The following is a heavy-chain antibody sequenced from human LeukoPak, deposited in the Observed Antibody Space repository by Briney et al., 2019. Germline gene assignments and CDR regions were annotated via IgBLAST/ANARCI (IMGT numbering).Heavy chain of an antibody. CDR3: ARDSFVTISGGWNWFDP. Sequence: PGGSLRLSCAASGFTFSSFWMHWVRQAPGKGLVWVPRINNDGSSTAYADSVKGRFTISRDNAKNTLYLQMNSLRAEDTAVYYCARDSFVTISGGWNWFDPWGQGTLVTVSS. V-gene: IGHV3-74*01. CDR1: GFTFSSFW. D-gene: IGHD3-3*01. J-gene: IGHJ5*02. CDR2: INNDGSST.